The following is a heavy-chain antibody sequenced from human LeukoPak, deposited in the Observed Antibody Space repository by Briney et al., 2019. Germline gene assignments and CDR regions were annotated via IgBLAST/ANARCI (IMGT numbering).Heavy chain of an antibody. CDR1: GFTFGSSA. J-gene: IGHJ3*02. CDR3: AKTGAFDT. CDR2: ISGSGDTT. Sequence: PGGSLRLSCAASGFTFGSSAMSWVRQAPGKGLEWVSVISGSGDTTYYADSVKGRFTISRDNSRNTVYLQMNSLRAEDTAVYYCAKTGAFDTWGQGTMVTVSS. V-gene: IGHV3-23*01.